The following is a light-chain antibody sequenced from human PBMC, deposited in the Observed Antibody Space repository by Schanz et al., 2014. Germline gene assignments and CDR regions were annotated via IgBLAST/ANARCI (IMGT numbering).Light chain of an antibody. Sequence: QSALTQPPSASGSPGQSVTISCTGTSSDVGGYNYVSWYQQHPGKAPKLMIYDVSNRPSGVSNRFSGSKSGNTASLTVSGLQAEDEADYYCCSYAGTYSVVFGGGTKVTVL. V-gene: IGLV2-8*01. CDR2: DVS. CDR3: CSYAGTYSVV. CDR1: SSDVGGYNY. J-gene: IGLJ2*01.